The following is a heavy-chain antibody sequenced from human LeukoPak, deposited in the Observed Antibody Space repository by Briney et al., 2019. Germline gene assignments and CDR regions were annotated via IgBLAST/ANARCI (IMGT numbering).Heavy chain of an antibody. CDR2: IWYDGSNK. CDR3: ARDQRPLKSPLLWFGESGAFDI. CDR1: GFTFSSYW. D-gene: IGHD3-10*01. Sequence: GGSLRLSCAASGFTFSSYWMHWVRQAPGKGLEWVAVIWYDGSNKYYADSVKGRFTISRDNSKNTLYLQMNSLRAEDTAVYYCARDQRPLKSPLLWFGESGAFDIWGQGTMVTISS. V-gene: IGHV3-33*08. J-gene: IGHJ3*02.